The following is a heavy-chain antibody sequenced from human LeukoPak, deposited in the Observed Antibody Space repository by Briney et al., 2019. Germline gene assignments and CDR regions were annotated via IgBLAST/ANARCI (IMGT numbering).Heavy chain of an antibody. V-gene: IGHV3-48*01. Sequence: WISYISSSGSTFYYADSVEGRFTISRDNAKNSLYLQMNSLRAEDTAVYYCAKDQPLRSLDWWGQGTLVTVSS. CDR2: ISSSGSTF. J-gene: IGHJ4*02. D-gene: IGHD3-3*01. CDR3: AKDQPLRSLDW.